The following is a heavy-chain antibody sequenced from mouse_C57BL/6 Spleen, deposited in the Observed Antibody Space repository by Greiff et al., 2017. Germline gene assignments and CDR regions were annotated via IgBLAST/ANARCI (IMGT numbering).Heavy chain of an antibody. CDR3: ARFGTTEDAMDY. J-gene: IGHJ4*01. V-gene: IGHV1-50*01. CDR2: IDPSDSYT. Sequence: QVQLQQPGAELVKPGASVKLSCKASGYTFTSYWMQWVNQRPGQGLEWIGEIDPSDSYTNYNQKFKGKATLTVDTSSSTAYMQLSSLTSEDSAVYYCARFGTTEDAMDYWGQGTSVTVSS. CDR1: GYTFTSYW. D-gene: IGHD1-1*01.